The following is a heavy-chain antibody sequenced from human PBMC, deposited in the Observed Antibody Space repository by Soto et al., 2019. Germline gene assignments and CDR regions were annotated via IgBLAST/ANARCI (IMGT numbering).Heavy chain of an antibody. CDR2: ISTGGGDT. V-gene: IGHV3-23*01. CDR1: GFTFSSYG. D-gene: IGHD1-26*01. J-gene: IGHJ4*02. CDR3: AKHSGDYYFDC. Sequence: GSLRLSCAASGFTFSSYGMNWVRQAPGKGLEWVSAISTGGGDTFYADSVKGRFTISRDNSKDTLYMQMNSLRAEDAAVYYCAKHSGDYYFDCWGQGTLVTVSS.